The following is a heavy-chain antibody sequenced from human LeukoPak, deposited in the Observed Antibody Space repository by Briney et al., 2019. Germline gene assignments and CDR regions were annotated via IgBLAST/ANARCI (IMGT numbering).Heavy chain of an antibody. V-gene: IGHV4-39*01. Sequence: SETLSLTCTVSGDSISSGDYYLGWIRQPPGKGLEWIGNIYYTGSTYYNASLQSRVTISIDMSKNQFSLRLNSVTAADTAMYYCVKSGGYGLIDYWGQGTLVTVSS. CDR3: VKSGGYGLIDY. CDR1: GDSISSGDYY. J-gene: IGHJ4*02. D-gene: IGHD1-26*01. CDR2: IYYTGST.